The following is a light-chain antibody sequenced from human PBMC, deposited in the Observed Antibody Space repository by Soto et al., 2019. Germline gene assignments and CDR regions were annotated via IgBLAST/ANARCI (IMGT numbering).Light chain of an antibody. Sequence: EIVLTQSPGTLSLSPGDRATLSCRASQGVRSDLAWYQQKAGQSPSLLIYGASSRATGIPDRFSGSGSGTDFTLTISRLEPEDFAVYYCQQYGSSGTCGQGTKVDI. J-gene: IGKJ1*01. V-gene: IGKV3-20*01. CDR2: GAS. CDR1: QGVRSD. CDR3: QQYGSSGT.